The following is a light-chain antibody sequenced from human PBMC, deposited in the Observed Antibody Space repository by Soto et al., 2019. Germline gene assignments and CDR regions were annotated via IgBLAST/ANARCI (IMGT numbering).Light chain of an antibody. CDR2: ATS. Sequence: DTQMAQSPSSLSASVGDRISITCRASHTASNYVNWYQQKPGNVPTLLISATSTLQSGVPSSFIGSGSGTEFTLTITSLQPEDFASYYCQQTYTPPRAFGQGNKVALK. J-gene: IGKJ1*01. V-gene: IGKV1-39*01. CDR1: HTASNY. CDR3: QQTYTPPRA.